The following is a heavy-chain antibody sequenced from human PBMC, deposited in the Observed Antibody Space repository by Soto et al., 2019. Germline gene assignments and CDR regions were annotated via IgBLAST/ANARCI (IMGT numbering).Heavy chain of an antibody. CDR1: GDSISRGGYS. V-gene: IGHV4-30-2*01. CDR3: ARGSSSYYDYGMDV. D-gene: IGHD6-6*01. J-gene: IGHJ6*02. Sequence: SETQSLTCAVSGDSISRGGYSWTWIRQPPGKALEWIGNIYDSGSTSYNPSLKSRVTMSVDTSKNQFSLRLTSVTAADTAVYFCARGSSSYYDYGMDVWGQGTTVTVSS. CDR2: IYDSGST.